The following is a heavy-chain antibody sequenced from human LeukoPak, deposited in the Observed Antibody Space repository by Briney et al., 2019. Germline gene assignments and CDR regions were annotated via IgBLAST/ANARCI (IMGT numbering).Heavy chain of an antibody. V-gene: IGHV3-74*01. CDR2: INRDGNST. D-gene: IGHD5-18*01. CDR1: GNIFSNYW. J-gene: IGHJ4*02. Sequence: GGSLRVSCAASGNIFSNYWMHWVRQAPGKGLVWVSRINRDGNSTSYADSVKGRFTISRDNAKNTLYLQMNSLRAEDTAVYYCAKGGGYSYGSFDYWGQGTLVTVSS. CDR3: AKGGGYSYGSFDY.